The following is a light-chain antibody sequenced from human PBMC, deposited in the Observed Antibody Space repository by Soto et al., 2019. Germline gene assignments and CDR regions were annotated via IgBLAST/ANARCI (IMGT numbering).Light chain of an antibody. CDR1: QSVHTF. CDR3: HQRSNWPPDT. CDR2: GAS. V-gene: IGKV3-11*01. Sequence: IVLPQSPDTLSLSPGEGCSLSCRASQSVHTFLAWYQQKPGQPPRLLIYGASTRATGVPARFSGSGSGTDFTLTISSLEPEDFAVYYCHQRSNWPPDTFGQGTRLEIK. J-gene: IGKJ5*01.